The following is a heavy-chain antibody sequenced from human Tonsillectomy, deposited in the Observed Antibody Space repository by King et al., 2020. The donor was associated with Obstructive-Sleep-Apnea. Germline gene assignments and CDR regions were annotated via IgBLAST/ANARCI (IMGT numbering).Heavy chain of an antibody. D-gene: IGHD4-17*01. CDR3: AKDMYGDYVDGFFDY. CDR1: GFTFDDYA. J-gene: IGHJ4*02. V-gene: IGHV3-9*01. CDR2: ISWSSGSI. Sequence: VQLVESGGDLVQPGRSLRLSCAASGFTFDDYAMHWVRQTPGKGLEGVSGISWSSGSIVYADSVRGQFTISSDNAKNSLYLQMNSLRAEDTALYYCAKDMYGDYVDGFFDYWGQGTLVTVSS.